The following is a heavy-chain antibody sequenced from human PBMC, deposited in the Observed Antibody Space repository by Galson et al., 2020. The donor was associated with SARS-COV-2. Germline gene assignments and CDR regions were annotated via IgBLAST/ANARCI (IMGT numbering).Heavy chain of an antibody. CDR3: ALIALYDNGELEGFWYYYGMDV. Sequence: SGPTLVKPTQTLTLTCTFSGFSLSTSGMCVSWIRQPPGKALEWLALIDWDDDKYYITSLKTRLTISKDTSKNQVVLTMTNMYPVDTATYYCALIALYDNGELEGFWYYYGMDVWGQGTTVTVSS. CDR2: IDWDDDK. V-gene: IGHV2-70*01. J-gene: IGHJ6*02. D-gene: IGHD3-16*01. CDR1: GFSLSTSGMC.